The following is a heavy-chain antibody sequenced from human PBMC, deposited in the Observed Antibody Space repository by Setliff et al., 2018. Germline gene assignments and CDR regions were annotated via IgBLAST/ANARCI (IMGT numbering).Heavy chain of an antibody. V-gene: IGHV3-15*01. CDR2: IKSKTDGGTT. Sequence: PGGSLRLSCAASGFTFSNAWMSWVRQAPGKGLEWVGRIKSKTDGGTTDYAAPVKGRFTISRDDSKNTLYLQMNSLKTEDTAVHYCTTGGQKGGYYYGMDVWGQGTTVTVSS. CDR1: GFTFSNAW. D-gene: IGHD3-16*01. J-gene: IGHJ6*02. CDR3: TTGGQKGGYYYGMDV.